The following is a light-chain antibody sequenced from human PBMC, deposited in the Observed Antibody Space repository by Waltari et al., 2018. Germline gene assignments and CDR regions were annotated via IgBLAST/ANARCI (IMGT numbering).Light chain of an antibody. V-gene: IGKV1-5*03. Sequence: IQMTQSPSTLSASVGDRVTITCRASQTIVGWLAWYQQKPGKAPKLLIYQASRLESGVPSRFSGSGSGTEFTLTISSLQPDDFATYYCQQYNSYPITFGQGTRLEIK. CDR3: QQYNSYPIT. CDR1: QTIVGW. J-gene: IGKJ5*01. CDR2: QAS.